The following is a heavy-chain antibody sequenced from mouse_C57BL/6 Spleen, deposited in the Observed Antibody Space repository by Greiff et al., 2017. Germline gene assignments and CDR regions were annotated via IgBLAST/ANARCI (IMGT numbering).Heavy chain of an antibody. CDR1: GYAFSSSW. D-gene: IGHD2-4*01. V-gene: IGHV1-82*01. CDR2: IYPGDGDT. J-gene: IGHJ3*01. Sequence: QVQLKQSGPELVKPGASVKISCKASGYAFSSSWMNWVKQRPGTGLEWIGRIYPGDGDTNYNGKFKGKATLTADKSSSTAYMQLSSLTSEDSAVYFCARGDDYSFAYWGQGTLVTVSA. CDR3: ARGDDYSFAY.